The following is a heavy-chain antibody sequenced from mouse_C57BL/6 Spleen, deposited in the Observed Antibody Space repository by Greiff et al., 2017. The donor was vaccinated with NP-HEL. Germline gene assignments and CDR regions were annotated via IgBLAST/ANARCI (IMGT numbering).Heavy chain of an antibody. J-gene: IGHJ2*01. CDR2: IYPGDGDT. CDR3: ARLGTTVVATRYFDY. Sequence: QVQLQQSGAELVKPGASVKISCKASGYAFSSYWMNWVKQRPGKGLEWIGQIYPGDGDTNYNGKFKGKATLTADESSSTAYMQLSSLTSEDSAVYFCARLGTTVVATRYFDYWGQGTTLTVSS. D-gene: IGHD1-1*01. V-gene: IGHV1-80*01. CDR1: GYAFSSYW.